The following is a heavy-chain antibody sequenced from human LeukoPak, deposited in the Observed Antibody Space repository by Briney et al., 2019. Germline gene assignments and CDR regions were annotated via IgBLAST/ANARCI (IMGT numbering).Heavy chain of an antibody. CDR3: ARRPYWYFDL. V-gene: IGHV4-4*07. J-gene: IGHJ2*01. CDR1: SDSISTHS. D-gene: IGHD6-6*01. Sequence: PSETLSLSCSVSSDSISTHSWSWIRQPAGKRLEWIGHISPSGNTNYNPSLKSRVTMSVDTSKNHFSLKLSSVTAADTAVYYCARRPYWYFDLWGRGTLVTVSS. CDR2: ISPSGNT.